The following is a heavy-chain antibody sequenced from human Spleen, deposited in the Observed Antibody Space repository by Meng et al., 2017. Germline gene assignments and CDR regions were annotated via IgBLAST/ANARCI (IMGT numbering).Heavy chain of an antibody. CDR3: VRDEDISAAGKLFGDY. D-gene: IGHD6-13*01. V-gene: IGHV1-2*06. CDR2: INPNNGDT. J-gene: IGHJ4*02. Sequence: VQPVQAGAEVKDPGASVTVSCRASGYIFTGYYLQWVRQAPGQGLEWMGRINPNNGDTNYAQNFQGRVTVTGDTSISTAYMELSRLRSDDTAIYYCVRDEDISAAGKLFGDYWGQGTLVTVSS. CDR1: GYIFTGYY.